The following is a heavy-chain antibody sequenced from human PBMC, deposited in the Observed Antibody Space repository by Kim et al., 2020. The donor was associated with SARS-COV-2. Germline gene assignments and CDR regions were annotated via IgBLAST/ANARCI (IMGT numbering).Heavy chain of an antibody. J-gene: IGHJ4*02. CDR3: ARGGITIFGVVNAIDY. Sequence: SLQSRVPISVETSKNQFSLKLSSVTAADTAVYYCARGGITIFGVVNAIDYWGQGTLVTVSS. D-gene: IGHD3-3*01. V-gene: IGHV4-59*09.